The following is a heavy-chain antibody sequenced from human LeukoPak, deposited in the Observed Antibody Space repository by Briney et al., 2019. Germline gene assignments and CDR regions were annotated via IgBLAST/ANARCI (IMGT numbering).Heavy chain of an antibody. Sequence: GGSLRLSCAASGFTFSSYWLHWVRQAPGKGLVWISRISSDGSSTNYADSVKRRFTISRDNAKNTLYLQMNSLRAEDTGVYYCARGVAAGSGSWHWGQGTLVTVSS. D-gene: IGHD6-13*01. CDR2: ISSDGSST. CDR3: ARGVAAGSGSWH. CDR1: GFTFSSYW. J-gene: IGHJ4*02. V-gene: IGHV3-74*01.